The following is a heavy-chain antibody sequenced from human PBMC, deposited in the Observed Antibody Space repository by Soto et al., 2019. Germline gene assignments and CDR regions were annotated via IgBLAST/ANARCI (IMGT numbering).Heavy chain of an antibody. CDR1: EFTFSSNW. Sequence: EVQLVESGGGLVQPGGSLRLSCVASEFTFSSNWMHWVRQAPGKGLVWVSRINTDGSSTSYADSVKGRFTISRDNAKNTLYPRMNSLRAEDTAVYHCARDAQGALDPWGQGTLVTVSS. CDR3: ARDAQGALDP. V-gene: IGHV3-74*01. J-gene: IGHJ5*02. CDR2: INTDGSST.